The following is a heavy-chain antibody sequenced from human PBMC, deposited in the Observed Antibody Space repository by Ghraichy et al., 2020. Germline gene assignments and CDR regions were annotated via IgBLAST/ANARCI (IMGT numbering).Heavy chain of an antibody. CDR1: GGSISSYY. V-gene: IGHV4-59*01. Sequence: SETLSLTCTVSGGSISSYYWNWNRQPPGRGLEWIGYIYYNGNTNYNPSLKSRVTISKDTSNNQFSLRLSSVTAADTAVYYCARGLNSGHYYYYYYMDVWGKGTTVTVSS. CDR3: ARGLNSGHYYYYYYMDV. CDR2: IYYNGNT. J-gene: IGHJ6*03. D-gene: IGHD1-26*01.